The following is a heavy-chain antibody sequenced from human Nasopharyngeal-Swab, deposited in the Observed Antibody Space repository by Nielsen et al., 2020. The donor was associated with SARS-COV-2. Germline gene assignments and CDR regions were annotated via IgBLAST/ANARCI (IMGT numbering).Heavy chain of an antibody. CDR2: ITGGGGT. CDR1: GFTFSNSA. CDR3: AKVYSYFDI. V-gene: IGHV3-23*01. J-gene: IGHJ4*02. Sequence: GGSLRLSCAASGFTFSNSAMSWVRQFPGKGLEWVATITGGGGTYSADSVKGRFTISRDNLKNTLYLQMSSLRADDTAVYYCAKVYSYFDIWGQGTLVTVSS. D-gene: IGHD2-15*01.